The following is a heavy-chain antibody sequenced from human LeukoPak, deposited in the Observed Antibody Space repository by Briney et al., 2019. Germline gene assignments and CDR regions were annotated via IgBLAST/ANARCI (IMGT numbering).Heavy chain of an antibody. Sequence: ASVKVSCKASGYTFTTYGISWVRQAPGQGLEWMGWLSGYSGNTKYVQKFQGRVTMTTDTSTSTAYMELRSLRSDDTAVYYCARGGYYDRSGYYYPNGFDFWGQGTMVTVSS. J-gene: IGHJ3*01. V-gene: IGHV1-18*01. D-gene: IGHD3-22*01. CDR3: ARGGYYDRSGYYYPNGFDF. CDR2: LSGYSGNT. CDR1: GYTFTTYG.